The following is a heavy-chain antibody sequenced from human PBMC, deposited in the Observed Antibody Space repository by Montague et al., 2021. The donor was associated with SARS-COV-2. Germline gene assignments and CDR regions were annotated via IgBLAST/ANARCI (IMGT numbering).Heavy chain of an antibody. J-gene: IGHJ4*02. Sequence: SETLSLTCTVSGVLLPLSNFYWGWIRHFFLTFLEVFGSISYSGSTYYIFALCCRLTIFVDTPKTQFSLRLSSVTAADTAVYYCARVGSSGWYAPGYFDYWGQGTLVTVSS. CDR1: GVLLPLSNFY. CDR2: ISYSGST. V-gene: IGHV4-39*01. D-gene: IGHD6-19*01. CDR3: ARVGSSGWYAPGYFDY.